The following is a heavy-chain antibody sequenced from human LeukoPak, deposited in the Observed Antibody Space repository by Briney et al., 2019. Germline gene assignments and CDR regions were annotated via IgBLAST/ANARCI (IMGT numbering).Heavy chain of an antibody. J-gene: IGHJ4*02. CDR2: INVANGDT. CDR1: GYTFTAHA. Sequence: GASVKVSCKASGYTFTAHAVHWVRQAPGQRLEWTGWINVANGDTGYSQKFQDRVTITRDTSASTGYMEMSSLISEDTAVYYCASKPRGESRPFDYWGQGTLVTVSS. V-gene: IGHV1-3*01. D-gene: IGHD3-16*01. CDR3: ASKPRGESRPFDY.